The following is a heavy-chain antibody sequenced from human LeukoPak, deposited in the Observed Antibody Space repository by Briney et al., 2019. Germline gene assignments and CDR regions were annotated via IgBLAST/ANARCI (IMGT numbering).Heavy chain of an antibody. CDR3: AKDSGRYSSGWSPFDY. Sequence: GGSLRLSCAASGFTFSTYAMRWVRQAPGKGLEWVSDISGSGGSTYYADSVKGRFTISRDSSKNTLYLQMNSLRAEDTAVYYCAKDSGRYSSGWSPFDYWGPGTLVTVSS. CDR2: ISGSGGST. J-gene: IGHJ4*02. V-gene: IGHV3-23*01. D-gene: IGHD6-19*01. CDR1: GFTFSTYA.